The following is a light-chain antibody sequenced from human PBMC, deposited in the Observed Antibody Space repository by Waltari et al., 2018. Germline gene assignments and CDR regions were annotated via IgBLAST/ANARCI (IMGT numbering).Light chain of an antibody. V-gene: IGKV1-39*01. CDR2: GAS. J-gene: IGKJ3*01. CDR1: QSISSY. CDR3: QQTYSSPLT. Sequence: DIQMTQSPSSLSASVGDRVTITCRASQSISSYLNWYQQKPGKAPKLLIYGASSLRGGAPSRFSGSRSGTDFTLTISSLQPEDFASYYCQQTYSSPLTFGPETKLDIK.